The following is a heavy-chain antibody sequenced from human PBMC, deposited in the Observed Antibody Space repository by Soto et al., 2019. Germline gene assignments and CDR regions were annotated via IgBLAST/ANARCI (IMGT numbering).Heavy chain of an antibody. Sequence: SLRLSCAASGFTFSSYAMSWVRQAPGKGLEWVSAVTGSGSSTYYADSVRGRFTISRDNSKNTLHLQMNSLRAEDTALYYCAKEDLGPLSRSQVDYWGQGSQVTVSS. D-gene: IGHD6-13*01. CDR3: AKEDLGPLSRSQVDY. CDR2: VTGSGSST. J-gene: IGHJ4*02. CDR1: GFTFSSYA. V-gene: IGHV3-23*01.